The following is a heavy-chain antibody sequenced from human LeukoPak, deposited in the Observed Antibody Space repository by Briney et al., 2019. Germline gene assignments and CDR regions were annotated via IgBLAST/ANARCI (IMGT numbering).Heavy chain of an antibody. CDR3: TRAARSSSGWYVGS. D-gene: IGHD6-19*01. J-gene: IGHJ5*02. CDR2: IRSKVYGGTT. V-gene: IGHV3-49*04. CDR1: GFIFGDYD. Sequence: GGTLRLSCTASGFIFGDYDLSWVRKAPGKGREWVGFIRSKVYGGTTEYAASVKGRFTISRDDSKSIAYLQINGLKTEDTAVYYCTRAARSSSGWYVGSWGQGTLVTVSS.